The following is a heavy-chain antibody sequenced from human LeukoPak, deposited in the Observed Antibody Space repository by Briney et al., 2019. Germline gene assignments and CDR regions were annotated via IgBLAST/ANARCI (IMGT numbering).Heavy chain of an antibody. CDR3: ARDSGHRGAPFDP. CDR1: GFTFSSYA. V-gene: IGHV3-53*01. Sequence: GGSLRLSCAASGFTFSSYAMSWVRQAPGKGLEWVSVIYSGGSTYYADSVKGRFTISRDNSKNTLYLQMNSLRAEDTAVYYCARDSGHRGAPFDPWGQGTLVTVSS. CDR2: IYSGGST. J-gene: IGHJ5*02.